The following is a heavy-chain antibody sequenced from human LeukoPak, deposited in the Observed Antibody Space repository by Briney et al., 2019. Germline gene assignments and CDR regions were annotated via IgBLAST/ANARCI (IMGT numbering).Heavy chain of an antibody. CDR3: AKDRNWNDVVSWFDP. Sequence: GGSLRLSCAASGFTFSSYAMSWVRQAPGKGLEWVSAISGSGGSIYYADSVKGRFTISRDNSKNTLYLQMNSLRAEDTAVYYCAKDRNWNDVVSWFDPWGQGTLVTVSS. J-gene: IGHJ5*02. V-gene: IGHV3-23*01. D-gene: IGHD1-1*01. CDR1: GFTFSSYA. CDR2: ISGSGGSI.